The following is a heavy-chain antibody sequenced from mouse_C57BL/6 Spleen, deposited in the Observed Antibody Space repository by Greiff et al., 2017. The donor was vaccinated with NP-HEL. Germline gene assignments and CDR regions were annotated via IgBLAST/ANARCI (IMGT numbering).Heavy chain of an antibody. V-gene: IGHV3-6*01. Sequence: EVQLQPSGPGLVRPSPSLSLSCSVTGYSITSGYYCYLIRQFPGNILECMGYISYDGSNNYNPTLKNRISITRDTSKNQFFLKLNSVTTEDTATYYCARQYFDVWGTGTPVTVSS. CDR3: ARQYFDV. CDR1: GYSITSGYY. CDR2: ISYDGSN. J-gene: IGHJ1*03.